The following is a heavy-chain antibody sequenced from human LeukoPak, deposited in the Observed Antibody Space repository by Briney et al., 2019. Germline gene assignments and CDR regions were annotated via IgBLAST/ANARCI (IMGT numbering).Heavy chain of an antibody. CDR1: GFTFDDYA. J-gene: IGHJ4*02. Sequence: GRSLRLSCAASGFTFDDYAMHWVRQAPGKGLEWVSGISWNSGSIGYADSVKGRFTISRDNAKNSLYLQMNSLRAEDTALYYCAKDYGSGSYLGYWGQGTLVTVSS. CDR2: ISWNSGSI. D-gene: IGHD3-10*01. CDR3: AKDYGSGSYLGY. V-gene: IGHV3-9*01.